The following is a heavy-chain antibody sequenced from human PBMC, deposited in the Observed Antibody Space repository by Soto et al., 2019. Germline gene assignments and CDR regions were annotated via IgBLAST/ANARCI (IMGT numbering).Heavy chain of an antibody. CDR2: IIPIFGTA. CDR1: GGTFSSYA. CDR3: ARDGGFLEWLSKGVGYYYGMDV. Sequence: SVKVSCMPSGGTFSSYAISWVRQAPGQGLEWMGGIIPIFGTANYAQKLQGRVTMTRDTSTSTAYMGLSSLRSEDTAVYYCARDGGFLEWLSKGVGYYYGMDVWGQGTTVTVSS. D-gene: IGHD3-3*01. J-gene: IGHJ6*02. V-gene: IGHV1-69*05.